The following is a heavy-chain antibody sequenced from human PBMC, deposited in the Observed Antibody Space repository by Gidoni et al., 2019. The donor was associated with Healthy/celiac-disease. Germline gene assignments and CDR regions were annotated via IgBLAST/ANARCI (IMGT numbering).Heavy chain of an antibody. CDR1: GFTFSSYW. D-gene: IGHD3-16*01. CDR3: ARDRIGAYDY. J-gene: IGHJ4*02. Sequence: EVQLVESGGGLVQPGGSLRLSCVVSGFTFSSYWMHWVRQVPGKGLVWVSRINNDGSSISYADSVKGRFTISRDNAKNTLYLKMNSLRAEDTAVYYCARDRIGAYDYWGQGTLVTVSS. V-gene: IGHV3-74*01. CDR2: INNDGSSI.